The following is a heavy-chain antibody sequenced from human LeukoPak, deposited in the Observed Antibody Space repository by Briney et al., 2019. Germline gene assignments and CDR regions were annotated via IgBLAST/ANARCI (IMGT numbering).Heavy chain of an antibody. V-gene: IGHV3-23*01. Sequence: PGGSLRLSCAASGFTFSSYAMSWVRQAPGKGLEWVSAISGSGGSTYYADSVKGRFTISRDNSKNTLYLQMNSLRAEDTAVYYCAKEGYDSSGYYFVYFDYGGQGTLVTVSS. CDR2: ISGSGGST. CDR3: AKEGYDSSGYYFVYFDY. J-gene: IGHJ4*02. D-gene: IGHD3-22*01. CDR1: GFTFSSYA.